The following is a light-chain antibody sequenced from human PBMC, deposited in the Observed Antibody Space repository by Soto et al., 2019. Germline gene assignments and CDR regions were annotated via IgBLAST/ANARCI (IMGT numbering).Light chain of an antibody. CDR2: DVS. V-gene: IGLV2-14*01. CDR3: SSYKRSSTPV. J-gene: IGLJ1*01. CDR1: SSDVGGYNY. Sequence: QSARTQPASGSGSHGQASTISCTGTSSDVGGYNYVSWYQQHPGKAPKPMIYDVSNRPSGVSNRFSGSKSGNTASRTISGLQAEDEADYYCSSYKRSSTPVVGTGTKVTV.